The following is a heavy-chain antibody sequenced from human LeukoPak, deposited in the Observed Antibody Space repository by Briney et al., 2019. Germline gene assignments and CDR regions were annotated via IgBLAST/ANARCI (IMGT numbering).Heavy chain of an antibody. V-gene: IGHV3-30*04. D-gene: IGHD3-22*01. CDR3: ARRNYHDSHGYFGPFDY. CDR2: ISFDGSDK. Sequence: PGGSLRLSCTGSGFTFSTYAIYWVRQAPGKGLEWVAAISFDGSDKYYSDSVKGRFTISRDNSKNTLFLQMNSLRVEDTAVYYCARRNYHDSHGYFGPFDYWGQGTLVTVSS. CDR1: GFTFSTYA. J-gene: IGHJ4*02.